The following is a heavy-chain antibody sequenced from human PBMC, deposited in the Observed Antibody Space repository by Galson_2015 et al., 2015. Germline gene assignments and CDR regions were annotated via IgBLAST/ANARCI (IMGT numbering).Heavy chain of an antibody. Sequence: QSGAEVKKPGESLRISCKAPGGTFSSYAISWVRQAPGQGLEWMGGIIPIFGTANYAQKFQGRVTITADESTSTAYMELSSLRSEDTAVYYCARSTETRYYDFWSGYDVYYGMDVWGQGTTVTVSS. V-gene: IGHV1-69*01. CDR2: IIPIFGTA. CDR1: GGTFSSYA. J-gene: IGHJ6*02. D-gene: IGHD3-3*01. CDR3: ARSTETRYYDFWSGYDVYYGMDV.